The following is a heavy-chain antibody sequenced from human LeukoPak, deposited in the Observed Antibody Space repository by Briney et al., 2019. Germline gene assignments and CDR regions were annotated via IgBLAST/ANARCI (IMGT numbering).Heavy chain of an antibody. CDR3: AGDPARIAAMIDY. CDR1: GFTFSSYA. CDR2: ISYDGSNK. J-gene: IGHJ4*02. V-gene: IGHV3-30*01. Sequence: GGSLRLSCAASGFTFSSYAMHWVRQAPGKGLEWVAVISYDGSNKYYADSVKGRFTISRDNSKNTLYLQMNSLRAEDTAVYYCAGDPARIAAMIDYWGQGTLVTVSS. D-gene: IGHD6-6*01.